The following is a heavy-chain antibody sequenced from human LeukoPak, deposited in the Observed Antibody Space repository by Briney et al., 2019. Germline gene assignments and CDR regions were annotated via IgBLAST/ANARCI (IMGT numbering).Heavy chain of an antibody. CDR2: ISGNSCDSGGGT. CDR3: AKHRSGIAASGSNY. Sequence: GGSLRLSCAPSGFTFCRFAMSWVRQAPGRGREWVSVSFISGNSCDSGGGTYYADSAKGRFTTSRDESNSTLYLQMNNLKVEDTAVYYCAKHRSGIAASGSNYWGQGTLVSVSS. CDR1: GFTFCRFA. V-gene: IGHV3-23*01. J-gene: IGHJ4*02. D-gene: IGHD6-13*01.